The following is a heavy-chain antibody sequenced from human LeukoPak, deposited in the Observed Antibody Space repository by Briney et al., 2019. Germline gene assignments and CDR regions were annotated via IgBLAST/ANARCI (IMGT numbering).Heavy chain of an antibody. CDR2: ISSNGGST. CDR1: GFTFSYYA. CDR3: ARPSKYYYDSSGYYGYDAFDI. D-gene: IGHD3-22*01. J-gene: IGHJ3*02. Sequence: GGSLRLSCSASGFTFSYYAMHWVRQTAGKGLEFVSGISSNGGSTYYADSLKGRFTISRDNSNNTLYLQMSSLRAEDTAVYYCARPSKYYYDSSGYYGYDAFDIWGQGTMVTVSS. V-gene: IGHV3-64D*09.